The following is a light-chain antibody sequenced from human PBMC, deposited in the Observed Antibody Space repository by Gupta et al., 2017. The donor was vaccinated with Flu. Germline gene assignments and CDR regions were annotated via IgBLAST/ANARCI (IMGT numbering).Light chain of an antibody. CDR2: GNN. Sequence: GSPGQRLTISCTGSSSDIGAGYEVPWYQQLPGRAPKLLSYGNNNRPSGVPDRFSGSKSGTSASLAITGLQADDEADYYCTSYDSSLSGAGFGGGTKLTVL. J-gene: IGLJ3*02. CDR3: TSYDSSLSGAG. CDR1: SSDIGAGYE. V-gene: IGLV1-40*01.